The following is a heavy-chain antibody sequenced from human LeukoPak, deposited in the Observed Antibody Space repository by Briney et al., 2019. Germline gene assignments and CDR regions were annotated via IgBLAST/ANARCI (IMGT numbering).Heavy chain of an antibody. CDR1: GYSISSGYY. CDR3: AVHLRFLECSFDY. J-gene: IGHJ4*02. V-gene: IGHV4-38-2*01. D-gene: IGHD3-3*01. CDR2: IYHSGST. Sequence: SETLSLTCAVSGYSISSGYYWGWIRQPPGKGLEWIGSIYHSGSTYYNPSLKSRVTISVDTSKNQFSLKLSSVTAADTAVYYCAVHLRFLECSFDYWGQGTLVTVSS.